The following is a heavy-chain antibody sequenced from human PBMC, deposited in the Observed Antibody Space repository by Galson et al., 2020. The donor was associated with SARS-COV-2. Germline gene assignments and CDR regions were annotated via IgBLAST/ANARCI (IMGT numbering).Heavy chain of an antibody. CDR2: ISYDGSNK. Sequence: TGGSLRLSCAASGFTFSSYAMHWVRQAPGKGLEWVAVISYDGSNKYYADSVKGRFTISRDNSKNTLYLQMNSLRAEDTAVYYCARVLEYYDFWSGYYSPDYYYYGMDVWGQGTTVTVSS. CDR3: ARVLEYYDFWSGYYSPDYYYYGMDV. J-gene: IGHJ6*02. CDR1: GFTFSSYA. V-gene: IGHV3-30*04. D-gene: IGHD3-3*01.